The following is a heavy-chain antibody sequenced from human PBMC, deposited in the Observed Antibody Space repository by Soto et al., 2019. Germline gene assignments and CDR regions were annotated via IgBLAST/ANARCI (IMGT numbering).Heavy chain of an antibody. CDR2: INHVGGT. Sequence: SETLSLTCAVYGGFLSESYWTWIRQPPGKGLEWIGEINHVGGTNYSPSLKSRVTMSVDTSQNQFSLRLISVTAADTAMYFCVRIRYQLPSSVLWLDPWGQGTPVTVSS. CDR3: VRIRYQLPSSVLWLDP. J-gene: IGHJ5*02. V-gene: IGHV4-34*01. CDR1: GGFLSESY. D-gene: IGHD3-16*01.